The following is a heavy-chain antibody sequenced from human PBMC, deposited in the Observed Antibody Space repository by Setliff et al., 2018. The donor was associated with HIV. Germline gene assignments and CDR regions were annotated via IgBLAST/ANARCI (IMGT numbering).Heavy chain of an antibody. Sequence: GGSLRLSCAAPGFTFSNYWMSWVRQAPGKGLEWVANIKQDGSEKYYVDSVKGRFTISRDNAKNSLYLQMNSLRAEDTAVYYCARDLDYGDDWGQGTLVTVSS. CDR3: ARDLDYGDD. CDR1: GFTFSNYW. D-gene: IGHD3-16*01. CDR2: IKQDGSEK. J-gene: IGHJ4*02. V-gene: IGHV3-7*01.